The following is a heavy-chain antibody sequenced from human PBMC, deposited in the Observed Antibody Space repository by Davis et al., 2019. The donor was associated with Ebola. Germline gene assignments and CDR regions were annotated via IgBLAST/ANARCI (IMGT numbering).Heavy chain of an antibody. J-gene: IGHJ3*02. CDR1: GLIVSDKY. CDR3: AKDTSNIWFDI. V-gene: IGHV3-53*01. D-gene: IGHD1-26*01. CDR2: IYRDGRT. Sequence: GESLKISCAASGLIVSDKYMSWVRQAPGKGLEWVSVIYRDGRTYYADSVKGRFTISRDNSKNTLYLQMNGLGVEDTAIYYCAKDTSNIWFDIWGQGTNVTVSS.